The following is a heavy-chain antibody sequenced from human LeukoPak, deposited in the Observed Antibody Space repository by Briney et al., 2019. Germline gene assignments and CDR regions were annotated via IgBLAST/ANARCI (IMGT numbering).Heavy chain of an antibody. D-gene: IGHD3-10*01. CDR3: AKDKVRGVIPYYFDY. CDR2: ISGSGGST. Sequence: GGSLRLSCAASGFTFSSYAMSWVRQAPGKGLEWVSAISGSGGSTYYADSVKGRFTISRDNSKNTLYLQMNSLRAEDTAVYYCAKDKVRGVIPYYFDYWGREPWSPSPQ. V-gene: IGHV3-23*01. J-gene: IGHJ4*02. CDR1: GFTFSSYA.